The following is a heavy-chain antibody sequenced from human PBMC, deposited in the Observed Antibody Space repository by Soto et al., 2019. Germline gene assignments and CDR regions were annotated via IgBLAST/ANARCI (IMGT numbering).Heavy chain of an antibody. D-gene: IGHD4-4*01. V-gene: IGHV4-59*12. CDR2: IYYSGST. Sequence: PSETLSLTCTVSGGSISSYYWSWIRQPPGKGLEWIGYIYYSGSTNYNPSLKSRVTISVDTSKNQFSLKLSSVTAADTAVYYCARVVYSNYWTPNWFDPWGQGTLVTVSS. CDR1: GGSISSYY. CDR3: ARVVYSNYWTPNWFDP. J-gene: IGHJ5*02.